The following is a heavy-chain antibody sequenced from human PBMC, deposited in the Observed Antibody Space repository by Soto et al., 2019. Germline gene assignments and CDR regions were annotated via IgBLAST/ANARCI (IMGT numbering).Heavy chain of an antibody. CDR2: IYTSGST. V-gene: IGHV4-4*07. J-gene: IGHJ6*02. Sequence: SETLSLTCTVSGGSISSYYWSWFRQPAGKGLEWIGRIYTSGSTNYNPSLKSRVPMSVDTSKNQFSLKLSSVTAADTAVYYCARDGGGNGNFDYYYYYGMDVWGQGTTVTVSS. D-gene: IGHD1-7*01. CDR1: GGSISSYY. CDR3: ARDGGGNGNFDYYYYYGMDV.